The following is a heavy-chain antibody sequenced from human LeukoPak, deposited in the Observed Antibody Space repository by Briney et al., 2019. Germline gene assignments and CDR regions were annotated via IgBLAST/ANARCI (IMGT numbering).Heavy chain of an antibody. J-gene: IGHJ6*03. CDR2: IHYSGST. CDR3: ARGTRKMTTHYYYYYMDV. V-gene: IGHV4-39*07. D-gene: IGHD4-17*01. Sequence: KPSETLSLTCTVSGGSISSSSYYWAWIRQPPGKGLEWIGSIHYSGSTYYNPSLQSRVTISIDTSKNQFSLKLRFVTAADTAVYYCARGTRKMTTHYYYYYMDVWGKGTTVTISS. CDR1: GGSISSSSYY.